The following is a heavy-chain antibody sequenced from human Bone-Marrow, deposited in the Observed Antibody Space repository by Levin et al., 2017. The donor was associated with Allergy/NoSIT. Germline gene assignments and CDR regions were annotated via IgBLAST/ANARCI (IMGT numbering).Heavy chain of an antibody. J-gene: IGHJ4*02. D-gene: IGHD4-17*01. Sequence: GESLKISCVMSGRAVRTNYMNWVRQAPGKGLEWVSIIYHGDKTYYADFVKGRFTISRDTSKNSLYLQMNSLRVDDTAIYYCSAGTYGEPDSWGQGTLVTVSS. CDR3: SAGTYGEPDS. V-gene: IGHV3-53*01. CDR1: GRAVRTNY. CDR2: IYHGDKT.